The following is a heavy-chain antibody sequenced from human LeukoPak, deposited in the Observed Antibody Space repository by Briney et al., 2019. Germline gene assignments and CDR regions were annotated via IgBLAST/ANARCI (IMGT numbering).Heavy chain of an antibody. J-gene: IGHJ6*02. V-gene: IGHV1-2*02. CDR3: AGNRKYYYDSSALDV. D-gene: IGHD3-22*01. Sequence: ASVTVSFTSSGYTFTDYYMHWVRQSPGQGLEWMGWINPNSGGTNYAHKYQGRVTMTRDTSISTAYMELSRLRSDDTAVYYCAGNRKYYYDSSALDVWGQGTTVTISS. CDR1: GYTFTDYY. CDR2: INPNSGGT.